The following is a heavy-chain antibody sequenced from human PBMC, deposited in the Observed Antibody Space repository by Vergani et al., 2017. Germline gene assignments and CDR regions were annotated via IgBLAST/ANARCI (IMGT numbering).Heavy chain of an antibody. CDR2: ISWNSGSL. V-gene: IGHV3-9*01. Sequence: EVQLVESGGGLVQPGRSLRLSCAASGFTFDDYAMHWVRQAPGKGLEWVSGISWNSGSLGYADSVKGRFTISRDNAKNSLYLQMNSLRAEDTALYYCAKDNLFVSGWYSYFDYWGQGTLVTVSS. J-gene: IGHJ4*02. CDR3: AKDNLFVSGWYSYFDY. CDR1: GFTFDDYA. D-gene: IGHD6-19*01.